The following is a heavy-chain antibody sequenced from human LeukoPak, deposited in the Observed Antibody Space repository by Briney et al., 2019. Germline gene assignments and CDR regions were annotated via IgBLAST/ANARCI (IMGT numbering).Heavy chain of an antibody. V-gene: IGHV1-2*02. J-gene: IGHJ4*02. Sequence: SVKVSCKASGYSFPGYYMHWVRQAPGQGLEWMGWINTNNGGTNYAQKFQGRVTMTRDTSINTAYMELSSLRSDDTAVYYCARDRASGRNADYFDYWGQGTLVTVSS. CDR3: ARDRASGRNADYFDY. CDR1: GYSFPGYY. D-gene: IGHD1-26*01. CDR2: INTNNGGT.